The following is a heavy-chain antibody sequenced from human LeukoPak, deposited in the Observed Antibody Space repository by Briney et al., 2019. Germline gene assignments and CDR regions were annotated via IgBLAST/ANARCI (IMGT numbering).Heavy chain of an antibody. CDR1: GFTFSSYS. J-gene: IGHJ4*02. D-gene: IGHD3-10*01. CDR2: ISSSSSTI. V-gene: IGHV3-48*01. CDR3: ARDLLLWFGELLTPPFDY. Sequence: GGSLRLSCAASGFTFSSYSMNWVRQAPGKGLEWVSNISSSSSTIYYADSVKGRFTISRDNAKNSLYLQMNSLRAEDTAVYYCARDLLLWFGELLTPPFDYWGQGTLVTVSS.